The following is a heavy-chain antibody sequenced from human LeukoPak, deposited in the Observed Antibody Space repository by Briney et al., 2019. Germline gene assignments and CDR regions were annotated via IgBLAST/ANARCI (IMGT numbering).Heavy chain of an antibody. J-gene: IGHJ4*02. Sequence: GGSLRLSCAASGFTLSRYWMSWVRQAPGKGLEWVANINEDGGERHYVDTVKGRFTISRDNAKNSLYLQMNSLRAEDTAVYYCARGGSLENWGRGTLVTVPS. D-gene: IGHD3-16*01. V-gene: IGHV3-7*01. CDR1: GFTLSRYW. CDR2: INEDGGER. CDR3: ARGGSLEN.